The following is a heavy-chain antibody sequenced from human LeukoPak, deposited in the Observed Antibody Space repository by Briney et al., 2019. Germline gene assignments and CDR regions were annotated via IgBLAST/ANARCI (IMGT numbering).Heavy chain of an antibody. V-gene: IGHV4-34*01. D-gene: IGHD2-2*01. CDR1: GGSFSGYY. CDR3: ARNPYCSSTSCYPNWFDP. CDR2: INHSGST. Sequence: PSETLSLTCAVYGGSFSGYYWSWIRQPPGKGLEWIGEINHSGSTNYNPSLKSRVTISVDTSKNQFSLKLSSVTAADTAVYYCARNPYCSSTSCYPNWFDPWGQGTLVTVSS. J-gene: IGHJ5*02.